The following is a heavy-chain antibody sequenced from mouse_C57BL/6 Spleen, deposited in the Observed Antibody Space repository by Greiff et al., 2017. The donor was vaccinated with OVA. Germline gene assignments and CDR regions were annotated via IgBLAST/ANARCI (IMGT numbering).Heavy chain of an antibody. CDR1: GYTFTSYW. CDR2: IDPSDSET. J-gene: IGHJ4*01. CDR3: AREEDYYSNPYAMDY. V-gene: IGHV1-52*01. Sequence: VQLQQPGAELVRPGSSVKLSCKASGYTFTSYWMHWVKQRPIQGLEWIGNIDPSDSETHYNQKFKDKATLTVDKSSSTAYMQLSSLTSEDSAVYYCAREEDYYSNPYAMDYWGQGTSVTVSS. D-gene: IGHD2-5*01.